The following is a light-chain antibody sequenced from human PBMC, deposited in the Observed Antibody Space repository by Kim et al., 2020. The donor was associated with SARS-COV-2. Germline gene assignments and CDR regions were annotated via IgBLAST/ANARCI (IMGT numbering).Light chain of an antibody. Sequence: LSASVGDTVTINCRASDTVVTYLNWYQQKPGKAPKLLIYAASKLQTGVPSRFSGSGYGTHFTLAITSLQPDDFATYYCQQTYRLSSFGSGTKLEI. CDR2: AAS. J-gene: IGKJ2*01. CDR1: DTVVTY. CDR3: QQTYRLSS. V-gene: IGKV1-39*01.